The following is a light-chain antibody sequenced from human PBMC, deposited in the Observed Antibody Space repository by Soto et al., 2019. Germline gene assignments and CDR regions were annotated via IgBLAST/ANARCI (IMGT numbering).Light chain of an antibody. CDR2: ATS. CDR1: QNINSY. Sequence: EIVLTQSPATLSLSPGERATLSCRASQNINSYLARYQQKPGQAPRLLIYATSNMATGIPARFSGSGSGTDFTLSISSLEPEDFAVYYCQQRSSWPFTFGPGAKVDIK. V-gene: IGKV3-11*01. CDR3: QQRSSWPFT. J-gene: IGKJ3*01.